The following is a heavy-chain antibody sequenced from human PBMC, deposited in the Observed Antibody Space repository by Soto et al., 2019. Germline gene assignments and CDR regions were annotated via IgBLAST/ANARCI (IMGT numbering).Heavy chain of an antibody. J-gene: IGHJ4*02. CDR1: GFSLSTAGVR. V-gene: IGHV2-70*04. CDR2: IDWDDDK. Sequence: SGPTLVNPTQTLTLTCTFSGFSLSTAGVRVSWVRQPPGKALEWLARIDWDDDKFYSTSLKTRLTITKDTSKNQVVLTMTNMDPVDTATYYCARNTDYWGQGTLVTVSS. CDR3: ARNTDY.